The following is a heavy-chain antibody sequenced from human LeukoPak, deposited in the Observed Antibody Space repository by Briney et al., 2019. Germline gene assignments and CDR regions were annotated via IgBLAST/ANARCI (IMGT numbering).Heavy chain of an antibody. CDR2: IYYSGST. CDR1: GGSISSYY. V-gene: IGHV4-59*12. CDR3: ARGPMRDTSGYYTQGLYYYGMDV. D-gene: IGHD3-22*01. J-gene: IGHJ6*02. Sequence: SETLSLTCTVSGGSISSYYWSWVRQPPGKGLEWIGYIYYSGSTNYNPSLKSRVTISVDTSKNQFSLNLSSATAADTAVYYCARGPMRDTSGYYTQGLYYYGMDVWGQRTTVTVSS.